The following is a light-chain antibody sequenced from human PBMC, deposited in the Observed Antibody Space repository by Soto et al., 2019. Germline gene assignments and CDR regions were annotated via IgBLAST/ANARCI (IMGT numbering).Light chain of an antibody. CDR2: AAS. J-gene: IGKJ5*01. CDR3: QKSYSTLFN. Sequence: DIQITQSPSSLSASVGDRVTITFRASQFISTYLNWYQQKPGKAPKVLIYAASTLQSGVPSRFSGSGSGTDFTLTISSLQPEDFATYHCQKSYSTLFNFGQGTRLEIK. V-gene: IGKV1-39*01. CDR1: QFISTY.